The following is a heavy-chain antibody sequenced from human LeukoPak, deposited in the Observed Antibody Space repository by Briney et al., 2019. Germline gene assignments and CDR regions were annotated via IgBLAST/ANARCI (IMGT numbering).Heavy chain of an antibody. V-gene: IGHV3-23*01. CDR3: ATPTGGYSSSPFDF. CDR2: IIGSGVRT. Sequence: GGSLRLSCVASGFTFSKFAMTWVRQAPGKGLEWASFIIGSGVRTYYADSVQGRFTISRDNSNNTVFLQMNSLRPEDTAIYYCATPTGGYSSSPFDFWGQGTRVTVSS. CDR1: GFTFSKFA. D-gene: IGHD6-6*01. J-gene: IGHJ4*02.